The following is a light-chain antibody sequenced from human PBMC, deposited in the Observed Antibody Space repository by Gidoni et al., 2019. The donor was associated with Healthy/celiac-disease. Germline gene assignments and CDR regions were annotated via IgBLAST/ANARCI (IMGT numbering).Light chain of an antibody. CDR3: QQYNNWPPLT. V-gene: IGKV3-15*01. CDR1: QSVSSN. J-gene: IGKJ4*01. Sequence: EIVLTQSPATLSVSPGEGATLSCRASQSVSSNLAWYQQKPGQAPRLLIYGASTRPTGIPARFSGSGSGTEFTLTISSLQSEDFAVYYCQQYNNWPPLTFXGXTKVEIK. CDR2: GAS.